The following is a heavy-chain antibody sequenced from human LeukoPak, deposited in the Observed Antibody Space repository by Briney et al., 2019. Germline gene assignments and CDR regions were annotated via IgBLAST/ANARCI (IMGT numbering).Heavy chain of an antibody. D-gene: IGHD6-13*01. Sequence: GGSLRLSCAASGFTFSSYWMSWVRQAPGKGLEWVANIKQDGSEKYYVDSVKGRFTISRDNAKNSLYLQMNSLRAEDTAVYYCARDHIPAHSSSWYGRNPNFDYWGQGTLVTVSS. J-gene: IGHJ4*02. CDR2: IKQDGSEK. CDR3: ARDHIPAHSSSWYGRNPNFDY. V-gene: IGHV3-7*01. CDR1: GFTFSSYW.